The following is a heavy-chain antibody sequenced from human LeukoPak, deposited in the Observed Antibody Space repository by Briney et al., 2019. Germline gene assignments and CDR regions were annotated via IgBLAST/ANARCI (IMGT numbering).Heavy chain of an antibody. D-gene: IGHD3-9*01. CDR1: GYTFTGYY. V-gene: IGHV1-2*02. Sequence: APVKVSCKASGYTFTGYYMHWVRQAPGQGLEWMGWINPNSGGTNYAQKFQGRVTMTRDTSISTAYMELSRLRSDDTAVYYCARDLGVPYYDILTGNDYWGQGTLVTVSS. J-gene: IGHJ4*02. CDR2: INPNSGGT. CDR3: ARDLGVPYYDILTGNDY.